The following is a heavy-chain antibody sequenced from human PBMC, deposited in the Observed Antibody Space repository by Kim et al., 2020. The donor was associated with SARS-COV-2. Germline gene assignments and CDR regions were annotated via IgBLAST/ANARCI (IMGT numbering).Heavy chain of an antibody. CDR3: ARGSDTSSSVLFDY. CDR1: GFTFSNNW. V-gene: IGHV3-74*01. J-gene: IGHJ4*02. Sequence: GGSLRLSCAASGFTFSNNWMHWVRQAPGKGLVWVSRINFDGSITDYADSVKGRFTISRDNAKNTLYVQMNSLRAEDTAVYYCARGSDTSSSVLFDYWGQGTLVIVSS. CDR2: INFDGSIT. D-gene: IGHD6-6*01.